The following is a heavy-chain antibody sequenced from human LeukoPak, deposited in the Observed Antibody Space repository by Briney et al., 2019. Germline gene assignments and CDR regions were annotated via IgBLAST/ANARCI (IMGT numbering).Heavy chain of an antibody. V-gene: IGHV3-21*01. CDR3: AGGYCSGGSCYDYFDY. Sequence: GGSLRLSCAASGFSFSTYRMNWVRQAPGKGLEWVSSISSSSTYIYHADSVKGRFTISRDNAKNSLYLQMNSLRAEDTAAYCCAGGYCSGGSCYDYFDYWGQGTLVTVSS. CDR2: ISSSSTYI. CDR1: GFSFSTYR. D-gene: IGHD2-15*01. J-gene: IGHJ4*02.